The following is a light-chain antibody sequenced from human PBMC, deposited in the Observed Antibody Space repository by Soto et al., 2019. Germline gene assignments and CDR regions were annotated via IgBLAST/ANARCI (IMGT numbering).Light chain of an antibody. CDR3: QKYNSAPLT. CDR1: QAIGVY. CDR2: AAS. J-gene: IGKJ4*01. Sequence: SQSSPYSSLGYRVTITCRANQAIGVYLAWFQQQPGKVPKRLIYAASAVQSGVPSRFSGSGSGTDFTLSISILQPEDIATYYCQKYNSAPLTFGGGTKVDIK. V-gene: IGKV1-27*01.